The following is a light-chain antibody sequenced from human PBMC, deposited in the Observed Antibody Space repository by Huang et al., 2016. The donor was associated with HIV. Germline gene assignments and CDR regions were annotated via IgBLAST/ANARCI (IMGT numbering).Light chain of an antibody. CDR3: QQRSSWPPFT. CDR1: QSVRNL. CDR2: DVS. Sequence: LLTQSPATLSLSPGERATLSCRASQSVRNLLAWYQQKPGQPPRLLIYDVSTRATGIPDRFSGSGSDTDFTLTISSLEPEDFAVYYCQQRSSWPPFTFGPGTKVDIK. J-gene: IGKJ3*01. V-gene: IGKV3-11*01.